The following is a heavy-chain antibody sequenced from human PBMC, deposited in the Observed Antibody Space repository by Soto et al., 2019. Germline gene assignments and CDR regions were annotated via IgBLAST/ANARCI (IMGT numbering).Heavy chain of an antibody. J-gene: IGHJ6*02. CDR2: ISSGGST. Sequence: PGGSLRLSCAASGFTVSTNYMSWVRQAPGKGLEWVSVISSGGSTYYADSVKGRFTISRDNAKNSLYLQMNSLRVEDTAVYYCARELDGIDVWGQGTTVTVS. CDR1: GFTVSTNY. CDR3: ARELDGIDV. V-gene: IGHV3-53*01.